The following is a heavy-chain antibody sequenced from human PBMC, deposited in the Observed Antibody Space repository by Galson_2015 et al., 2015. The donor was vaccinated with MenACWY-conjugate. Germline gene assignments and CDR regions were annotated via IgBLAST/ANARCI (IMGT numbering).Heavy chain of an antibody. CDR2: IWYDGSNK. Sequence: SLRLSCAASGLTFSSYGMHWVRQAPGKGLEWVAVIWYDGSNKYYADSVKGRFTISRDNSKNTLYLQMNSLRAEDTAVYYCAREKSSGEYYFDYWGQGTLLTVSS. J-gene: IGHJ4*02. V-gene: IGHV3-33*01. CDR1: GLTFSSYG. D-gene: IGHD6-19*01. CDR3: AREKSSGEYYFDY.